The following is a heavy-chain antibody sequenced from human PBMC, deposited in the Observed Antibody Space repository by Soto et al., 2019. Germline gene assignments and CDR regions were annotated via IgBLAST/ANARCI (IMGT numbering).Heavy chain of an antibody. Sequence: GGSLRLSCVASGFSFSIYGMYWVRQAPGKGLEWVAAISYDGSNKYYVDSVRGRFTISRDNSKNTVYLQMNSLRAEDTDVYYCAKPYSGSPPKNFDYWGQGTLVTVSS. J-gene: IGHJ4*01. CDR1: GFSFSIYG. D-gene: IGHD1-26*01. CDR3: AKPYSGSPPKNFDY. CDR2: ISYDGSNK. V-gene: IGHV3-30*18.